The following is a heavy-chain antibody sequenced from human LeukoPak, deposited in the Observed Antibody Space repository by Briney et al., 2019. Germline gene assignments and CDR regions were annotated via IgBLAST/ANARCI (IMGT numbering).Heavy chain of an antibody. CDR1: RYTSTSYG. V-gene: IGHV1-18*01. J-gene: IGHJ4*02. CDR3: ASDSRGGGYYFKGIDY. Sequence: ASVKVSCKASRYTSTSYGTSSVRQTPGQGLEWMGWIIAYKGNTNYAQKLQGRVTMTTDTSTSTAYMELRSLRSDATAVYYCASDSRGGGYYFKGIDYWGQGTLVTVSS. CDR2: IIAYKGNT. D-gene: IGHD1-26*01.